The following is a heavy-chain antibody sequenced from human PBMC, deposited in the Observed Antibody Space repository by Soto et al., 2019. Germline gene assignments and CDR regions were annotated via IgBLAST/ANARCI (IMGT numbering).Heavy chain of an antibody. D-gene: IGHD6-19*01. CDR3: AKGWRVYDTYDAFDI. J-gene: IGHJ3*02. CDR1: GFTFSSYG. CDR2: ISYDGSNK. V-gene: IGHV3-30*18. Sequence: QVQLVESGGGVVQPGRSLRLSCAASGFTFSSYGMHWVRQAPGKGLEWVAVISYDGSNKYYADSVKGRFTISRDNSKNTLYLQMNSLRAEDTAVYYCAKGWRVYDTYDAFDIWGQWTMVTVSS.